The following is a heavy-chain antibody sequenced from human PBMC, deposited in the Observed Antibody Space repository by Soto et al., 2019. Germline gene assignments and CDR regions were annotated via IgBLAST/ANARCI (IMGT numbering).Heavy chain of an antibody. V-gene: IGHV3-74*01. J-gene: IGHJ4*02. CDR1: GFNFSIYW. Sequence: EVQLVESGGGLAQPGGSLRLSCAASGFNFSIYWMHWVRQAPGKGLVWVSRINSDGSHTDYADSVKGRFTISRDNANNTLYLQINSLGAEETAVFYCARGGAYGDYRSDSWGQGTLVTVSS. CDR2: INSDGSHT. D-gene: IGHD4-17*01. CDR3: ARGGAYGDYRSDS.